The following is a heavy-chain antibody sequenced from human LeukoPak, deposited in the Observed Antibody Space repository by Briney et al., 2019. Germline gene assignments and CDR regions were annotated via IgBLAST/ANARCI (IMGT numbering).Heavy chain of an antibody. Sequence: GGSLRLSCAASGFTFSLYSMNWVRQAPGKGLEWVSIIYSGGSTNYADSVKGRFTISRDNSKNTVYLQMNSLRAEDTAVYYCTGDVYQHWGQGTLVTVSS. V-gene: IGHV3-53*01. CDR2: IYSGGST. J-gene: IGHJ1*01. CDR1: GFTFSLYS. CDR3: TGDVYQH. D-gene: IGHD1-14*01.